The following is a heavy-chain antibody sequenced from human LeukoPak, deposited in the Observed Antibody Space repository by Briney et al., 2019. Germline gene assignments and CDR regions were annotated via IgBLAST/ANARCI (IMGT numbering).Heavy chain of an antibody. V-gene: IGHV4-59*12. CDR3: ARDEQQLVRLYY. Sequence: SETLSLTCTVSGGSISSYYWSWIRQPPGKGLEWIGYIYYSGSTNYNPSLKSRVTISVDKSKNQFSLKLSSVTAADTAVYYCARDEQQLVRLYYWGQGTLVTVSS. CDR1: GGSISSYY. J-gene: IGHJ4*02. CDR2: IYYSGST. D-gene: IGHD6-13*01.